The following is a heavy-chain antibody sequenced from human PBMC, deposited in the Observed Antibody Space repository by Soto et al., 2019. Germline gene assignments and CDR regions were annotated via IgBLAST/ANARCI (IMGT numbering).Heavy chain of an antibody. J-gene: IGHJ5*02. CDR3: GGGVDPDTGTAVNWFHP. D-gene: IGHD7-27*01. CDR1: GCSISSGGYY. CDR2: IYYSGST. V-gene: IGHV4-31*03. Sequence: SETLSLTCTVSGCSISSGGYYWSWIRQHPGKGLEWIGYIYYSGSTYYNPSLKSRVTISVDTSKNQFSLKLSSVTAADTAVYYGGGGVDPDTGTAVNWFHPGGGEPWPPSPQ.